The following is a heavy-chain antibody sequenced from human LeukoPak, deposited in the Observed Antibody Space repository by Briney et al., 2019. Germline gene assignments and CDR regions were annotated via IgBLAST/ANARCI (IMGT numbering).Heavy chain of an antibody. V-gene: IGHV1-2*02. CDR1: GYTFTGYY. CDR3: ARTYYDSSGYWPNPAEYFQH. D-gene: IGHD3-22*01. CDR2: INPNSGGT. J-gene: IGHJ1*01. Sequence: ASVKVSCKASGYTFTGYYMHWVRHAPGQRLEWMGWINPNSGGTNYAQKFQGRVTMTRDTSISTAYMELSRLRSDDTAVYYCARTYYDSSGYWPNPAEYFQHWGQGTLVTVSS.